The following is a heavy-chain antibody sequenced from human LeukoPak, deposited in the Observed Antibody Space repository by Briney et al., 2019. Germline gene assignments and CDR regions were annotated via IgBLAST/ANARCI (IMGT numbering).Heavy chain of an antibody. CDR2: INPSSGGT. CDR1: GYTFTGYY. CDR3: AGAEGYYDILTGYSSPLPLDY. D-gene: IGHD3-9*01. V-gene: IGHV1-2*02. J-gene: IGHJ4*02. Sequence: GASVKVSCKASGYTFTGYYMHWVRQAPGQGLEWMGWINPSSGGTNYAQKLQGRVTMTTDISTSTAYMELSSLRSEDTAVYYCAGAEGYYDILTGYSSPLPLDYWGQGTLVTVSS.